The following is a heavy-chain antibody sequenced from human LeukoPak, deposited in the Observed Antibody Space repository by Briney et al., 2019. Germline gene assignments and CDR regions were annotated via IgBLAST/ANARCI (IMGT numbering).Heavy chain of an antibody. Sequence: GASVKVSCKASGGTFSSYAISWVRQAPGQGLEWMGGIIPIFGTANYTQKFQGRVTITADESTSTAYVELSSLRSEDTAVYYCARGTSSSNWYLGSWGQGTLVTVSS. CDR1: GGTFSSYA. CDR2: IIPIFGTA. CDR3: ARGTSSSNWYLGS. J-gene: IGHJ4*02. V-gene: IGHV1-69*13. D-gene: IGHD6-13*01.